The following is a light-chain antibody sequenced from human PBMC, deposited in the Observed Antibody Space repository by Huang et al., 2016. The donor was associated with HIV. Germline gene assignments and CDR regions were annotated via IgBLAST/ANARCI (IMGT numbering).Light chain of an antibody. CDR1: QSVATK. Sequence: EIVMTQSPATLSVSPGERVTLSCRASQSVATKLAWYQHKPGQAPRLRIYGASSSATGVPARFSGSGSGTDFTLTIGRLQSEDFAVYYCQQYNDWPRAFGQGTKVEIK. V-gene: IGKV3-15*01. CDR2: GAS. CDR3: QQYNDWPRA. J-gene: IGKJ1*01.